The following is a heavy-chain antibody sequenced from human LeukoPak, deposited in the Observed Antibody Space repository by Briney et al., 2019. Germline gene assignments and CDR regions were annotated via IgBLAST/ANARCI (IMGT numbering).Heavy chain of an antibody. D-gene: IGHD2-8*01. J-gene: IGHJ4*02. CDR2: IWYDGSNK. V-gene: IGHV3-33*01. CDR3: ARDGCTNGVCYLGY. CDR1: GFTFSSYG. Sequence: GGSLRLSCAASGFTFSSYGMHWVRQAPGKGLEWVAVIWYDGSNKYYADSAKGRFTISRDNSKNTLYLQMNSLRAEDTAVYYCARDGCTNGVCYLGYWGQGTLVTVSS.